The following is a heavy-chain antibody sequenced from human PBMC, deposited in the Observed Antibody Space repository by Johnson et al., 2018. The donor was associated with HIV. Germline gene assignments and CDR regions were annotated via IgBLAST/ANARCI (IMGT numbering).Heavy chain of an antibody. CDR3: ARGTLAAFDI. Sequence: QVQLVESGGGVVQPGRSLRLSCAASGFTFSSYAMHWVRQAPGKGLEWVAVISYDGSNKYYADSVKGRFTISRDNAKNSVYLQMNSLRAEDTAVYYCARGTLAAFDIWGQGTMVTVSS. CDR1: GFTFSSYA. CDR2: ISYDGSNK. J-gene: IGHJ3*02. V-gene: IGHV3-30*04. D-gene: IGHD2-2*01.